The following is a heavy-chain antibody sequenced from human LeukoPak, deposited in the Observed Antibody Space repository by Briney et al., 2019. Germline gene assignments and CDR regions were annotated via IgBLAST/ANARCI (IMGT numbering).Heavy chain of an antibody. CDR2: ISSSSSYI. CDR3: ARGDYYDSSGYGY. Sequence: GGSPRLSCAASGFTFSSYSMNWVRQAPGKGLEWVSSISSSSSYIYCADSVKGRFTISRDNAKNSLYLQMNSLRAGDTAVYYCARGDYYDSSGYGYWGQGTLVTVSS. D-gene: IGHD3-22*01. J-gene: IGHJ4*02. V-gene: IGHV3-21*01. CDR1: GFTFSSYS.